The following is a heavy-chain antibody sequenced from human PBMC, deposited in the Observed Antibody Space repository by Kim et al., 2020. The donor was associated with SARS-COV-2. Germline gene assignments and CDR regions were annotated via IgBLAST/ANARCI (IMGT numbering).Heavy chain of an antibody. CDR2: ISGSGGST. CDR1: GFTFSSYA. J-gene: IGHJ6*02. CDR3: AKDRRTGDYGGYYYGMDV. V-gene: IGHV3-23*01. D-gene: IGHD4-17*01. Sequence: GGSLRLSCAASGFTFSSYAMSWVRQAPGKGLEWVSAISGSGGSTYYADSVKGRFTISRDNSKNTLYLQMNSLRAEDTAVYYCAKDRRTGDYGGYYYGMDVWGQGTTVTVSS.